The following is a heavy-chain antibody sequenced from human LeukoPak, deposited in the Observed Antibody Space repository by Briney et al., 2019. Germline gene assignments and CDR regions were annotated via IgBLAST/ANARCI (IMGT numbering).Heavy chain of an antibody. CDR1: GGSFSGYY. Sequence: PSETLSLTCAVYGGSFSGYYWSWIRQPPGKGLEWIGEINHSGSTNYNPSLKSRVTISVDTSKNQFSLKLSSVTAADTAVYYCARRRGYCSSTSCSFDYWGQGTLVTVSS. J-gene: IGHJ4*02. D-gene: IGHD2-2*01. V-gene: IGHV4-34*01. CDR2: INHSGST. CDR3: ARRRGYCSSTSCSFDY.